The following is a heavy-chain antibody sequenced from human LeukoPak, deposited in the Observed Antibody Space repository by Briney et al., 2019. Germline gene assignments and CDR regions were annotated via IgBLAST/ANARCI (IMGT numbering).Heavy chain of an antibody. CDR3: ARKSAAAGTFDY. J-gene: IGHJ4*02. Sequence: VSAKVSCKASGYTFTSYDINWVRQATGQGLEWMGWMNPNSGNTGYAQKFQGRVTMTRNTSISTAYMELSSLRSEDTAVYYCARKSAAAGTFDYWGQGTLVTVSS. CDR1: GYTFTSYD. D-gene: IGHD6-13*01. CDR2: MNPNSGNT. V-gene: IGHV1-8*01.